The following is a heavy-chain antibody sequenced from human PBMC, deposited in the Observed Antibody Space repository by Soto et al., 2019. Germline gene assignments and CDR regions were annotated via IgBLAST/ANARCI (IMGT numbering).Heavy chain of an antibody. Sequence: AVKVSCKASGVTFSSETLGWVRQAPGQGLEWVGGIIPLFGTASYAQKFQGRVTITADESTSTVYMELSSLRSDDTAVYFCATELGENPASPFDAWGQGTLVTVSS. V-gene: IGHV1-69*13. CDR1: GVTFSSET. CDR3: ATELGENPASPFDA. D-gene: IGHD3-10*01. CDR2: IIPLFGTA. J-gene: IGHJ4*02.